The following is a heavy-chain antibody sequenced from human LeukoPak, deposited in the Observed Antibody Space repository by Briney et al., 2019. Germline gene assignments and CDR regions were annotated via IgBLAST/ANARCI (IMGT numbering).Heavy chain of an antibody. Sequence: GGSLRRSCAASGFTVSSNYMSWVRQAPGKGLEWVSVIYSGGSTYYADSVKGRFTISRDNSKNTLYLQMNSLRAEDTAVYYCARDKGQWLLPTGNHYYYYGMDVWGQGTTVTVSS. V-gene: IGHV3-66*01. J-gene: IGHJ6*02. CDR2: IYSGGST. CDR3: ARDKGQWLLPTGNHYYYYGMDV. D-gene: IGHD3-22*01. CDR1: GFTVSSNY.